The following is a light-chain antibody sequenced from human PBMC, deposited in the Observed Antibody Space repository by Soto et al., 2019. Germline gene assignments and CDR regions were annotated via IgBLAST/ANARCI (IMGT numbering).Light chain of an antibody. Sequence: QLVLTQPPSVSGATGQRVVVSCNGTAFNVGEGFDVHWYQQLPGTAPKLLIYNNNKRPSGVPERFSGSRSDSSASLAIDGLQPEDEAHYYCQSYDSSLSGVVFGGGTKLTVL. CDR1: AFNVGEGFD. J-gene: IGLJ2*01. CDR3: QSYDSSLSGVV. CDR2: NNN. V-gene: IGLV1-40*01.